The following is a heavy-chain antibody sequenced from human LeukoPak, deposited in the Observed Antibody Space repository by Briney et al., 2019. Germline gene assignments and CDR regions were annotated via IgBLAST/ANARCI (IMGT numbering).Heavy chain of an antibody. CDR3: ARDYGTAMVENWFDP. CDR1: GFTFSSYW. Sequence: GGSLRLSCAASGFTFSSYWMSWVRQAPGKGLEWVANIKQDGSEKYYVDSVKGRFTISRDNAKNSLYLQMNSLRAEDTAVYYCARDYGTAMVENWFDPWGQGTLVTVSS. J-gene: IGHJ5*02. CDR2: IKQDGSEK. D-gene: IGHD5-18*01. V-gene: IGHV3-7*01.